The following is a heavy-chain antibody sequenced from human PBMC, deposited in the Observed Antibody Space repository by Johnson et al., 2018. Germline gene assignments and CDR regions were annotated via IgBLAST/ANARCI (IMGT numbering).Heavy chain of an antibody. Sequence: EVQLLETGGGVVQPGRSLRLSCAASGFTFSSYGMHWVRQAPGKGLEWVGRIKSKTDGGTTDYAAPVKGRFTISRDDSKDTLLLQMNSLKTEDTAVYYCTTDPPQDRSDWYVPSYMDRWGNGTTVTVSS. CDR1: GFTFSSYG. J-gene: IGHJ6*03. V-gene: IGHV3-15*07. CDR2: IKSKTDGGTT. D-gene: IGHD6-19*01. CDR3: TTDPPQDRSDWYVPSYMDR.